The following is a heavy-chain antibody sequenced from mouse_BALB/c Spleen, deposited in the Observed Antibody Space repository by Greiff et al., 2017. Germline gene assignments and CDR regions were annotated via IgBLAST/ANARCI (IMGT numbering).Heavy chain of an antibody. V-gene: IGHV6-6*02. CDR3: TRDAFAY. CDR2: IRLKSNNYAT. Sequence: EVNVVESGGGLVQPGGSMKLSCVASGFTFSNYWMNWVRQSPEKGLEWVAEIRLKSNNYATHYAESVKGRFTISRDDSKSSVYLQMNNLRAEDTGIYYCTRDAFAYWGQGTLVTVSA. CDR1: GFTFSNYW. J-gene: IGHJ3*01.